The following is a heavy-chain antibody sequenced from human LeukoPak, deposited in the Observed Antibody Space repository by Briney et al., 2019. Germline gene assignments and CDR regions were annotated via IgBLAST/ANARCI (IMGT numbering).Heavy chain of an antibody. CDR2: INHSGST. V-gene: IGHV4-34*01. CDR3: ARSRGDIVVVPPASWFDP. J-gene: IGHJ5*02. Sequence: SETVSLICAVYGDSFSGYYWRWIRQPPGKGLEWIGDINHSGSTNYNPSLKSRVTISVDTSKNQFSLKLSSVTAADTAVYYCARSRGDIVVVPPASWFDPWGQGTLVTVSS. CDR1: GDSFSGYY. D-gene: IGHD2-2*01.